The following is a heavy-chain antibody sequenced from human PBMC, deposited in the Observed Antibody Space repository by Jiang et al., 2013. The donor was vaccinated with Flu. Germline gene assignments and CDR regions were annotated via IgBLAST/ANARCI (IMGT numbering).Heavy chain of an antibody. V-gene: IGHV4-30-4*01. J-gene: IGHJ4*02. CDR3: ARVDRRIGEFVDY. Sequence: PGLVKPSQPLSLTCTVSGGSIGSGDYFWSWIRQPPGKGLEWIGYIYYSGKTYYNPSLKSRLTISLDTSKNQFSLKLTSVTAADTAVYYCARVDRRIGEFVDYWGQGTLVTVSS. CDR2: IYYSGKT. CDR1: GGSIGSGDYF. D-gene: IGHD3-10*01.